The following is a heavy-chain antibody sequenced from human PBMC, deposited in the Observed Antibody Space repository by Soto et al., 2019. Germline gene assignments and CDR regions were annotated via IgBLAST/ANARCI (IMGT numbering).Heavy chain of an antibody. Sequence: PGGSLRLSCAASGFRFSDYGMHWVRQAPGKGLEWVAVVSHDGRNTHYADSVKGRFTISRDSSKNTVSLEMTSLRAEDTAVYYCAKGGRQWLVTSDFNYWGQGALVTVSS. V-gene: IGHV3-30*18. J-gene: IGHJ4*02. CDR3: AKGGRQWLVTSDFNY. CDR1: GFRFSDYG. CDR2: VSHDGRNT. D-gene: IGHD6-19*01.